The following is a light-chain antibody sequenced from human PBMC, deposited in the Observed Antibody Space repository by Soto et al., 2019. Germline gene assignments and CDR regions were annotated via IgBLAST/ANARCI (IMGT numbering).Light chain of an antibody. V-gene: IGKV3-11*01. J-gene: IGKJ5*01. Sequence: EIVLTPSPATLSLSPGERATLSCRASQSVSSYLAWYQQKPGQAPRLLISDASNRATGIPARFSGSGSGTDFTLTISSREPEDFAVYYWQQRSNWPITFGQGTRLEIK. CDR3: QQRSNWPIT. CDR1: QSVSSY. CDR2: DAS.